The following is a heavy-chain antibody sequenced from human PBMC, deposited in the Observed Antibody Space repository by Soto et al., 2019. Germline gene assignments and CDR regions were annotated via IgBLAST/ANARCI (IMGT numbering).Heavy chain of an antibody. CDR3: ARHGNTYYYDSSGYYNPLSRNYYGMDV. Sequence: SETLSLTCTVSGGSISSYYWSWIRQPPGKGLEWIGYIYYSGSTYYNPSLKSRVTISVDTSKNQFSLKLSSVTAADTAVYYCARHGNTYYYDSSGYYNPLSRNYYGMDVWGQGTTVTVSS. D-gene: IGHD3-22*01. CDR1: GGSISSYY. V-gene: IGHV4-59*04. J-gene: IGHJ6*02. CDR2: IYYSGST.